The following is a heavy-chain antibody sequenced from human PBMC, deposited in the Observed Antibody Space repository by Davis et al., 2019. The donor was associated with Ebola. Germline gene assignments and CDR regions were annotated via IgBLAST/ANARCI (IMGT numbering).Heavy chain of an antibody. CDR2: IKSKIEGGTT. CDR3: TTIELWYDGDF. V-gene: IGHV3-15*01. D-gene: IGHD2-21*01. Sequence: GESLKISCAASGITLTNAWMNWVRRAPGKGLEWVGRIKSKIEGGTTDYAAPVRGRFTISRDDSKNTLYLQMNSLKTEDTAVYYCTTIELWYDGDFWGQGTLVTVSS. J-gene: IGHJ4*02. CDR1: GITLTNAW.